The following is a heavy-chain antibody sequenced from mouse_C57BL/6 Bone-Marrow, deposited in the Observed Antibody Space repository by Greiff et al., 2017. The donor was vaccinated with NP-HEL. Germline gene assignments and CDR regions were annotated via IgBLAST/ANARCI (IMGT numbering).Heavy chain of an antibody. CDR2: IDPSDSYT. CDR3: ARGSNYFFYAMDY. V-gene: IGHV1-69*01. J-gene: IGHJ4*01. Sequence: QVQLQQPGAELVMPGASVKLSCKASGYTFTSYWMHWVKQRPGQGLEWIGEIDPSDSYTNYNQKFKGKSTLTVDKSSSTAYMQLSSLTSEDSAVYYCARGSNYFFYAMDYWGQGTSVTVSS. D-gene: IGHD2-5*01. CDR1: GYTFTSYW.